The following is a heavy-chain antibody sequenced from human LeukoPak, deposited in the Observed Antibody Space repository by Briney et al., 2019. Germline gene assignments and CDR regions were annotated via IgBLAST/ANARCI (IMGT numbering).Heavy chain of an antibody. Sequence: GGSLRPSCAASGFTFSSYEMNWVRQAPGKGLEWVSYISSSGSTIYYADSVKGRFTISRDNAKNSLYLQMNSLKSEDTAVYYCTTYGSGRKFDYWGQGILVTVSS. CDR3: TTYGSGRKFDY. J-gene: IGHJ4*02. CDR2: ISSSGSTI. V-gene: IGHV3-48*03. CDR1: GFTFSSYE. D-gene: IGHD3-10*01.